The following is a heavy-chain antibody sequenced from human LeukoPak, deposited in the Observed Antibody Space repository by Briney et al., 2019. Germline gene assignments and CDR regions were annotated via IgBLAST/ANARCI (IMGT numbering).Heavy chain of an antibody. Sequence: SETLSLTCTVSGDSISSSSYSWGWLRQPPGKGLEWIGSIYYSGSTYYNPSLKSRFTISVDTSKNQFSLQLSSVTAADTAVYYCARHYYGSGDFDYWGQGTLVTVS. CDR1: GDSISSSSYS. D-gene: IGHD3-10*01. V-gene: IGHV4-39*01. J-gene: IGHJ4*02. CDR3: ARHYYGSGDFDY. CDR2: IYYSGST.